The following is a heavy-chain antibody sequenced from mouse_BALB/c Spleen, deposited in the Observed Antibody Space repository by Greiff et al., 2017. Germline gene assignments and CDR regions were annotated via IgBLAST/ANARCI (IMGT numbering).Heavy chain of an antibody. Sequence: QVQLKESGAELVRPGTSVKVSCKASGYAFTNYLIEWVKQRPGQGLEWIGVINPGSGGTNYNEKFKGKATLTADKSSSTAYMQLSSLTSDDSAVYFCARSGAGKGYAMDYWGQGTSVTVSS. CDR2: INPGSGGT. D-gene: IGHD4-1*01. CDR1: GYAFTNYL. CDR3: ARSGAGKGYAMDY. V-gene: IGHV1-54*01. J-gene: IGHJ4*01.